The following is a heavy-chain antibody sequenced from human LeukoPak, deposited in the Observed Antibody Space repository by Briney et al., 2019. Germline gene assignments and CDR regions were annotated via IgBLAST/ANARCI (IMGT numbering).Heavy chain of an antibody. Sequence: GASVTVSCSASGGTFSSYAISWVRQAPGQGLEWMGGIIPIFGTANYAQKFQGRVTITADESTSTAYMELSSLRSEDTAVYYCARKEVTTVEHYYYGMDVWGQGTTVTVSS. CDR2: IIPIFGTA. D-gene: IGHD4-11*01. CDR1: GGTFSSYA. V-gene: IGHV1-69*13. J-gene: IGHJ6*02. CDR3: ARKEVTTVEHYYYGMDV.